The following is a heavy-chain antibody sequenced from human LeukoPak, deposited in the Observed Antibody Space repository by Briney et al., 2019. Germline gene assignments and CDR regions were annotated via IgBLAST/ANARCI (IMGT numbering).Heavy chain of an antibody. CDR1: GFTFSSYE. J-gene: IGHJ4*02. CDR3: ARSAFVGGSGSYYNRSEVAGDY. CDR2: ISSSCSTL. Sequence: PGGSLRLSCAASGFTFSSYEMNWVRQAPGKGLEWDSYISSSCSTLYYADSVKGRFTISRDNAKNSLYLQMNSLRAEDAAVYYCARSAFVGGSGSYYNRSEVAGDYWGQGTLVTVSS. V-gene: IGHV3-48*03. D-gene: IGHD3-10*01.